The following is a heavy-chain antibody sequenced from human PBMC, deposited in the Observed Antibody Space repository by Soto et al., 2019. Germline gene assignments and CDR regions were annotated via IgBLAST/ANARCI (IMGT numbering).Heavy chain of an antibody. Sequence: QVQLVQSGGGVVQPGRSLRLSCAGSGFTFSNYGLHWVRQAPGKGLEWVTVISYDGSNRYYADSVKGRFTISRDNSKNMLYLQMDSLRAEDTAVYYCAKDGAPRYCSRSSCHPAAAYCDQGTLVTVSS. CDR2: ISYDGSNR. CDR3: AKDGAPRYCSRSSCHPAAAY. V-gene: IGHV3-30*18. D-gene: IGHD2-15*01. CDR1: GFTFSNYG. J-gene: IGHJ4*02.